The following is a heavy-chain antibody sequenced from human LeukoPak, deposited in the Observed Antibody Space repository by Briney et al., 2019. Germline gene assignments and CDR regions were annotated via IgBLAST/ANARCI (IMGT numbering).Heavy chain of an antibody. CDR3: ARAGSRWGYGRYYYYMDV. D-gene: IGHD5-12*01. J-gene: IGHJ6*03. Sequence: GGSLRLSCAASGFTFSGSALHWVRQASGKGLEWVGRIRSTANGYATAYAASVKGRFTISRDNAKNSLYLQMNSLRVEDTAVYYCARAGSRWGYGRYYYYMDVWGKGTTVTISS. CDR2: IRSTANGYAT. CDR1: GFTFSGSA. V-gene: IGHV3-73*01.